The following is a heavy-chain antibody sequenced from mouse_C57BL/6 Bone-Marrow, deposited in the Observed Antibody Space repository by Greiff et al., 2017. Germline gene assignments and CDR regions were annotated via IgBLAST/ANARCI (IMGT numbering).Heavy chain of an antibody. CDR2: FHPYNDDT. CDR3: ARGDGSSYDWYFDV. CDR1: GYTFTTYP. J-gene: IGHJ1*03. Sequence: VQLQQSGAELVKPGASVQMSCKASGYTFTTYPIEWMKQNHGKSLEWIGNFHPYNDDTKYNEKFKGKATLTVEKSSSTVYLELSRLTSDDAAVYYCARGDGSSYDWYFDVWGTGTTVTVSS. V-gene: IGHV1-47*01. D-gene: IGHD1-1*01.